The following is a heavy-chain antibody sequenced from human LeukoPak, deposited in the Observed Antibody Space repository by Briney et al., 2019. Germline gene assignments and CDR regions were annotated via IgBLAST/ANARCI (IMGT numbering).Heavy chain of an antibody. Sequence: GGSLRLSCAASGFTFSDYYMNWIRQAPGKGLEWVSYISSRGSPINYADSVKGRFTISRDNAKKPLYLQMNSLRAEDTAVYYCARARGAIAVTGTPDYWGQGTLVTVSS. D-gene: IGHD6-19*01. CDR3: ARARGAIAVTGTPDY. CDR2: ISSRGSPI. CDR1: GFTFSDYY. V-gene: IGHV3-11*01. J-gene: IGHJ4*02.